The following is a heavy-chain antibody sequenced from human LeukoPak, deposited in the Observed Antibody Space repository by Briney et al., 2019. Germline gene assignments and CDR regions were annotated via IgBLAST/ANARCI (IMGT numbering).Heavy chain of an antibody. CDR2: IYYGGST. V-gene: IGHV4-39*01. D-gene: IGHD2-15*01. Sequence: SETLSLTCTASGGSISSSDYYWGWIRQPPGKGLEWIGSIYYGGSTYYNPSLKSRVTISVDTSMNQFSLKLSFVTTADTAVYYCARALGYCSGGSCTRGYNWFDPWGQGTLVTVPS. CDR1: GGSISSSDYY. CDR3: ARALGYCSGGSCTRGYNWFDP. J-gene: IGHJ5*02.